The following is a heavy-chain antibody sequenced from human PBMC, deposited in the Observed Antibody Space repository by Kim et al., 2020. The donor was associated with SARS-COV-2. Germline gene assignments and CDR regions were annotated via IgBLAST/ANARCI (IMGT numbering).Heavy chain of an antibody. CDR2: INTGNGDT. Sequence: ASVKVSCRASGYTFTSHAIHWVRQAPGQGLEWMGWINTGNGDTKYSQNFQGRVTITRDTSASTAYMDLSSLIFDDTAMYYCARGGWYYYWGQGTLVTVSS. V-gene: IGHV1-3*04. J-gene: IGHJ4*02. D-gene: IGHD6-19*01. CDR3: ARGGWYYY. CDR1: GYTFTSHA.